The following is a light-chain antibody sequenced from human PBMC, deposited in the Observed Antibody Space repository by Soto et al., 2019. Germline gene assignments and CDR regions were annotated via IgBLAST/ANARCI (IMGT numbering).Light chain of an antibody. Sequence: QSALTQPASVSGSPGQSITISCTGTSSDVGDYNYVSWYQRHPGKAPKLIIYEVRNRPSGVPNRFSGAKSGNTASLTISGLQAEDEADYYCSSYRTGSAFYVFESGTKVTVL. CDR1: SSDVGDYNY. V-gene: IGLV2-14*01. CDR3: SSYRTGSAFYV. J-gene: IGLJ1*01. CDR2: EVR.